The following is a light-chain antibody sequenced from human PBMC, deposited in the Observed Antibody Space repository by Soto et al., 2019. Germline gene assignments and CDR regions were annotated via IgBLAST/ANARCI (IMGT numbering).Light chain of an antibody. CDR2: DAS. CDR1: QSVGTY. J-gene: IGKJ3*01. Sequence: EIVLTQSPATLSLSPGERATLSCRASQSVGTYLAWYQQKPGQAPRLLIYDASNRATGIPARVSGSGSETDFTLTISTLEPEDVAVYYCQQRSNWPPLLSFGPGTKVDIK. CDR3: QQRSNWPPLLS. V-gene: IGKV3-11*01.